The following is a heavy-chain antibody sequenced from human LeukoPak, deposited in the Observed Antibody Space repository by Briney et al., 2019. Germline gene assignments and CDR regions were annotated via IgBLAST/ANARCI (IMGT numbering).Heavy chain of an antibody. V-gene: IGHV3-9*03. CDR3: AKLAGYAN. D-gene: IGHD5-12*01. CDR1: GFTFDDFA. CDR2: VSWISASI. J-gene: IGHJ4*02. Sequence: PGRSLRLSCAASGFTFDDFAMHWVRQAPGKGLEWVAGVSWISASIGYADSVKGRFTISRDNAKNSLYLQMNSLRAEDMALYYCAKLAGYANWGQGTLVTVSS.